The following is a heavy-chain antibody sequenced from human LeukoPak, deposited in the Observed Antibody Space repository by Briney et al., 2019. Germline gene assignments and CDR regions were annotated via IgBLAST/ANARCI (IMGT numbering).Heavy chain of an antibody. CDR3: GKTTTGYSSGRYPGWPVDY. Sequence: PGGSLRLSCAASGFTFNSYAMYWVRQAPGKGLEWVSGIFGSGGSAHYADSVKVRFTISRDNSKNTVYLQMDSLRVEDTAVYYCGKTTTGYSSGRYPGWPVDYWGQGTLVTVSS. J-gene: IGHJ4*02. CDR1: GFTFNSYA. V-gene: IGHV3-23*01. CDR2: IFGSGGSA. D-gene: IGHD6-19*01.